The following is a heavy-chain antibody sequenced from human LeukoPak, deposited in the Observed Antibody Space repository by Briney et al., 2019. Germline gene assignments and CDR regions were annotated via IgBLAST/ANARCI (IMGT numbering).Heavy chain of an antibody. V-gene: IGHV1-8*01. Sequence: ASVKVSCKASGYTFTSYDINWVRQATGQGLEWMGWMNPNSGNTGYAQKFQGRATMTRNTSISTAYMELSSLRSEDTAVYYCASNVAVAGAFDIWGQGTMVTVSS. CDR1: GYTFTSYD. J-gene: IGHJ3*02. D-gene: IGHD6-19*01. CDR3: ASNVAVAGAFDI. CDR2: MNPNSGNT.